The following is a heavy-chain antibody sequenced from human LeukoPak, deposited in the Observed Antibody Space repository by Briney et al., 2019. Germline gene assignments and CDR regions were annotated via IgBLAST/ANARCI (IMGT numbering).Heavy chain of an antibody. CDR2: ISYDGSNK. V-gene: IGHV3-30-3*01. D-gene: IGHD4-11*01. J-gene: IGHJ4*02. Sequence: GGSLRLSCAASGFTFSSYAMHWVRQAPGKGLEWVAVISYDGSNKYYADSVKGRFTISRDNSKSTLYLQMNSLRAEDTAVYYCARDPDYSNYYYFDYWGQGTLVTVSS. CDR3: ARDPDYSNYYYFDY. CDR1: GFTFSSYA.